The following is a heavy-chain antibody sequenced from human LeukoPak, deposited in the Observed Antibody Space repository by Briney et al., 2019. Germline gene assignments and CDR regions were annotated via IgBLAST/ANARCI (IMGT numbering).Heavy chain of an antibody. V-gene: IGHV1-2*02. CDR2: INPNSGGT. D-gene: IGHD3-10*01. CDR1: GYTFTGYY. Sequence: ASVTVSCKASGYTFTGYYMHWVRQAPGQGLEWMGWINPNSGGTNYAQKFQGRVTMTRDTSISTAYMELSRLRSDDTAVYYCARGGAMVRGVIVGVYNWFDPWGQGTLVTVSS. CDR3: ARGGAMVRGVIVGVYNWFDP. J-gene: IGHJ5*02.